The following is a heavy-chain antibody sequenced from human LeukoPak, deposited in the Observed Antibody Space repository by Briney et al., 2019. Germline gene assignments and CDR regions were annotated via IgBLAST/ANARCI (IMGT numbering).Heavy chain of an antibody. Sequence: GGSLRLSCAASGFTFSSYSMNWVRQAPGKGLEWVSYISSSSSTIYYADSVKGRFTISRDNAKNSPYLQMNSLRDEDTAVYYCARPLRFLEWLPPPTYYGMDVWGQGTTVTVSS. V-gene: IGHV3-48*02. J-gene: IGHJ6*02. CDR1: GFTFSSYS. CDR3: ARPLRFLEWLPPPTYYGMDV. D-gene: IGHD3-3*01. CDR2: ISSSSSTI.